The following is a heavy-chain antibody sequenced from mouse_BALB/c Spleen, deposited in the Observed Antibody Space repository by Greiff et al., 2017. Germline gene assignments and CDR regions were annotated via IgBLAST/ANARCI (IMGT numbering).Heavy chain of an antibody. CDR2: IDPENGDT. CDR1: GFNIKDYY. V-gene: IGHV14-4*02. J-gene: IGHJ2*01. Sequence: DVKLQESGAELVRSGASVKLSCTASGFNIKDYYMHWVKQRPEQGLEWIGWIDPENGDTEYAPKFQGKATMTADTSSNTAYLQLSSLTSEDTAVYYCNYGFYYFDYWGQGTTLTVSS. CDR3: NYGFYYFDY. D-gene: IGHD1-1*02.